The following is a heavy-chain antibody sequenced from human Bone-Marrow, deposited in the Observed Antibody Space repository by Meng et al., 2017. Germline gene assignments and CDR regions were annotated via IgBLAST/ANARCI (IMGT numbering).Heavy chain of an antibody. CDR2: INHSGST. V-gene: IGHV4-34*01. Sequence: SETLSLTCVVSGGSFSDYYWSWIRQPPGKGLEWIGEINHSGSTNYNPSLESRATISVDTSQNNLSLKLSSVTAADSAVYYCARASYDFWSGYYVDFDYWGQGTLVTVSS. CDR3: ARASYDFWSGYYVDFDY. D-gene: IGHD3-3*01. CDR1: GGSFSDYY. J-gene: IGHJ4*02.